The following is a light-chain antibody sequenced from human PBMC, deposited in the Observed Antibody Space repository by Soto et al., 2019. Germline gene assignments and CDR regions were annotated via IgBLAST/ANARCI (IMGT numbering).Light chain of an antibody. V-gene: IGLV2-8*02. CDR3: TSYVGSDIWV. Sequence: QSALTQPPSVSRSPGQSVTISCTGTSSDVGAYKYVSWYQQYPGKAPKLMIYEVSKRPSGVPDRFSGSKSGNTASLTVSGLQAEDEPDYYCTSYVGSDIWVFGGGTKVTFL. CDR1: SSDVGAYKY. J-gene: IGLJ3*02. CDR2: EVS.